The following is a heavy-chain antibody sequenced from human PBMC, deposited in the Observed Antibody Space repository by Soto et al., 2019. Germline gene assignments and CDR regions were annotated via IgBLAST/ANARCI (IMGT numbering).Heavy chain of an antibody. V-gene: IGHV3-23*01. J-gene: IGHJ3*02. D-gene: IGHD2-21*01. Sequence: LRLSCAASGFTFSSYAMSWVRQAPGKGLEWVSAISGSGGSTYYADSVKGRFTISRDNSKNTLYLQMNSLRAEDTAVYYCAKFLGRLVVVNANRGSAFDIWGQGTMVTVSS. CDR2: ISGSGGST. CDR3: AKFLGRLVVVNANRGSAFDI. CDR1: GFTFSSYA.